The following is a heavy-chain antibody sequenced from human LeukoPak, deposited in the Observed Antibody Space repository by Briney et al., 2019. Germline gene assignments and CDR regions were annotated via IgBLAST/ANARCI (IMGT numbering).Heavy chain of an antibody. CDR3: ARAMGAIPSYYFDY. Sequence: PGGSLRLPCAASGFTFDDYGMSWVRQAPGKGLEWVSGINWNGGSTGYADSVKGRFIISRDNAKNSLYLPMNSLSAEDPAFYYCARAMGAIPSYYFDYWGQGTLVTVSS. J-gene: IGHJ4*02. V-gene: IGHV3-20*04. D-gene: IGHD1-26*01. CDR2: INWNGGST. CDR1: GFTFDDYG.